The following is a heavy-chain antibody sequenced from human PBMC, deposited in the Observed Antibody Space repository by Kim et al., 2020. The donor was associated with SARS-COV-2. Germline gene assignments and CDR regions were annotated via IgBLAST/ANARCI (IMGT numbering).Heavy chain of an antibody. V-gene: IGHV3-33*03. CDR1: GFNFSSYG. Sequence: GGSLRLSCAASGFNFSSYGMHWVRQAPGKGLEWVAVIWNEGSIRYYVDSVKGRFTISRDKSKKTVYLQMNSLRAEDTAVYYCAKNGRYSGWFGMDVWGQGTTVIVSS. CDR2: IWNEGSIR. J-gene: IGHJ6*02. CDR3: AKNGRYSGWFGMDV. D-gene: IGHD5-18*01.